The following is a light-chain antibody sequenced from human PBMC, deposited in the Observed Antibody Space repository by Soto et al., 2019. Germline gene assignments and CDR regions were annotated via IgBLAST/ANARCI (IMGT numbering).Light chain of an antibody. CDR1: SSDVGTYNS. CDR2: EVT. J-gene: IGLJ2*01. Sequence: QSALTQPRSVSGSPGQSVTISCTGTSSDVGTYNSVSWYQQHPGKAPKLMIYEVTYRPSGVSNRFSGSKSGNTASLTISGLQAEDEADYYCSSYSSSSALDVIFGGGTKVTVL. V-gene: IGLV2-14*01. CDR3: SSYSSSSALDVI.